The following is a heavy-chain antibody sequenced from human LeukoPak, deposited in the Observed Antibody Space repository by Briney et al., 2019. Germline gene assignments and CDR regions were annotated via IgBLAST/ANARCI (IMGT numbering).Heavy chain of an antibody. CDR3: AKLQTYYYDSSNDY. CDR1: GFTFSSYW. D-gene: IGHD3-22*01. J-gene: IGHJ4*02. CDR2: INHNGNVN. V-gene: IGHV3-7*03. Sequence: PGGSLRLSCAASGFTFSSYWMNWARQAPGKGLEWVASINHNGNVNYYVDSVKGRFTISRDNAKNSLYLQMNSLRAEDTAVYYCAKLQTYYYDSSNDYWGQGTLVTVSS.